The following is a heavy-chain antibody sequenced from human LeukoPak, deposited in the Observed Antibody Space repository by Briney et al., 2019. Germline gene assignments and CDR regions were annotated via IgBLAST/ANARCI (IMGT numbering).Heavy chain of an antibody. CDR3: ARHSSRFDP. D-gene: IGHD2-15*01. CDR1: GGSISSSSNY. V-gene: IGHV4-39*01. CDR2: IYYSGST. Sequence: KTSETLSLTCTVSGGSISSSSNYWGWIRQPPGKGLEWIGSIYYSGSTYFNPSLKSRVTISVDTSKNQFSLKLSSVTAADTAVYYCARHSSRFDPWGQGTLVTVSS. J-gene: IGHJ5*02.